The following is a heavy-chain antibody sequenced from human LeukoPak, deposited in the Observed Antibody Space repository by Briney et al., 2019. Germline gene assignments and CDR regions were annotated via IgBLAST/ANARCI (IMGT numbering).Heavy chain of an antibody. CDR1: GFTFSSYW. CDR2: IKQDGSEK. CDR3: ARDRNTDFWSGYYTNYFDY. Sequence: GSLRLSCAASGFTFSSYWMTWVRQAPGKGLEWVATIKQDGSEKYYGDSVKGRFTISRDNAKNSLYLQLNSLRAEDTAVYYCARDRNTDFWSGYYTNYFDYWGQGALVTVSS. J-gene: IGHJ4*02. V-gene: IGHV3-7*01. D-gene: IGHD3-3*01.